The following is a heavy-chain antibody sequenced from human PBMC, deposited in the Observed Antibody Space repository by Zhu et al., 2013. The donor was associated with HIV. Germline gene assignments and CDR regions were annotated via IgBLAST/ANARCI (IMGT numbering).Heavy chain of an antibody. CDR1: GGTFSSYA. Sequence: QVQLVQSGAEVKKPGSSVKVSCKASGGTFSSYAISWVRQAPGQGLEWMGGIIPIFGTANYAQKFQGRVTITADESTSTAYMELSSLRSEDTAVYYCAREGLRYFDWSHPYDYYYYGMDVWGQGTTVTVSS. CDR3: AREGLRYFDWSHPYDYYYYGMDV. V-gene: IGHV1-69*01. CDR2: IIPIFGTA. D-gene: IGHD3-9*01. J-gene: IGHJ6*02.